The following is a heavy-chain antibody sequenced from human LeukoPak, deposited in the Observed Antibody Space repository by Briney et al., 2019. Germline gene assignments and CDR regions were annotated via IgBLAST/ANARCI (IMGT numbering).Heavy chain of an antibody. J-gene: IGHJ4*02. CDR3: ARAAVVTSPFDY. CDR2: ISSSGGTI. CDR1: GFTFSDYY. D-gene: IGHD4-23*01. V-gene: IGHV3-11*01. Sequence: NPGGSLRLSCAASGFTFSDYYMSWIRQAPGKGLEWVSYISSSGGTIYFADSVKDRFTISRDNAKNSLDLQMNSLRAEDTAMYYCARAAVVTSPFDYWGQGTLVTVSS.